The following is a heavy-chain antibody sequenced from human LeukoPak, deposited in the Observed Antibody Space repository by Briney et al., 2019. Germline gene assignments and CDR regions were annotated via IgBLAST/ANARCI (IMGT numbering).Heavy chain of an antibody. V-gene: IGHV4-59*01. CDR1: GGSFSGYY. D-gene: IGHD3-16*01. CDR2: IYYSGST. CDR3: ARDFCGNYGSRGMDV. J-gene: IGHJ6*02. Sequence: KPSETLSLTCAVYGGSFSGYYWSWIRQPPGKGLEWIGYIYYSGSTNYNPPLKSRVTMSIDTSKNQFSLKLSSVTAADTAVYYCARDFCGNYGSRGMDVWGQGTTVTVSS.